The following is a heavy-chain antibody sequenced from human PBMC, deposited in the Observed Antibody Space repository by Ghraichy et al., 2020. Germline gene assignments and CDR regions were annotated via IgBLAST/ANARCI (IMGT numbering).Heavy chain of an antibody. V-gene: IGHV1-24*01. CDR2: FDPEDGET. J-gene: IGHJ6*02. D-gene: IGHD6-19*01. Sequence: ASVKVSCKVSGYTLTELSMHWVRQAPGKGLEWMGGFDPEDGETIYAQKFQGRVTMTEDTSTDTAYMELSSLRSEDTAVYYCATISSGGVISYYYYGMDVWGQGTTVTVSS. CDR1: GYTLTELS. CDR3: ATISSGGVISYYYYGMDV.